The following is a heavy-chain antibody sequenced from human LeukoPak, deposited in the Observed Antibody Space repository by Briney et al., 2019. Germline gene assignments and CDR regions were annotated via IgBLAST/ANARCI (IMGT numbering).Heavy chain of an antibody. CDR1: GFTFSNYA. V-gene: IGHV3-30-3*01. Sequence: GGSLRLSCAASGFTFSNYAMYWARQAPGKGLEWVAVISYDGSNKYYADSVKGRFTISRDNSKNTLYLQMNSLRAEDTAVYYCARDNWGWDYWGQGTLVTVSS. CDR2: ISYDGSNK. J-gene: IGHJ4*02. CDR3: ARDNWGWDY. D-gene: IGHD7-27*01.